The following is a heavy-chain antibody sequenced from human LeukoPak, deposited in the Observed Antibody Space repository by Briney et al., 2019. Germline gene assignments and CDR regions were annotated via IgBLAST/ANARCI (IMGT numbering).Heavy chain of an antibody. V-gene: IGHV4-59*01. Sequence: SETLSLTCTVSGGSISSYYWTWIRQPPGKGLEWIGYIYYSGSTNYNPSLKSRVTISVDTSKSQFSLKVSSVTAADTAVYYCARVVDYGDYGSPGYYYYMDVWGKGTTVTVSS. CDR2: IYYSGST. J-gene: IGHJ6*03. CDR1: GGSISSYY. CDR3: ARVVDYGDYGSPGYYYYMDV. D-gene: IGHD4-17*01.